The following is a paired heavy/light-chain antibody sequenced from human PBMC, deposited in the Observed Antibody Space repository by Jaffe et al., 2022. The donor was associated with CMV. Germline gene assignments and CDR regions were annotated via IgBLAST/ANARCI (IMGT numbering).Light chain of an antibody. CDR2: SNN. CDR1: SSNIGSNT. J-gene: IGLJ1*01. V-gene: IGLV1-44*01. CDR3: AAWDDSLNALYV. Sequence: QSVLTQPPSASGTPGQRVTISCSGSSSNIGSNTVNWYQQLPGTAPKLLIYSNNQRPSGVPDRFSGSKSGTSASLAISGLQSEDEADYYCAAWDDSLNALYVFGTGTKVTVL.
Heavy chain of an antibody. CDR1: GYTFTSYD. J-gene: IGHJ6*02. V-gene: IGHV1-8*01. CDR2: MNPNSGNT. CDR3: ASATSGYDPYYYGMDV. D-gene: IGHD5-12*01. Sequence: QVQLVQSGAEVKKPGASVKVSCKASGYTFTSYDINWVRQATGQGLEWMGWMNPNSGNTGYAQKFQGRVTMTRNTSISTAYMELSSLRSEDTAVYYCASATSGYDPYYYGMDVWGQGTTVTVSS.